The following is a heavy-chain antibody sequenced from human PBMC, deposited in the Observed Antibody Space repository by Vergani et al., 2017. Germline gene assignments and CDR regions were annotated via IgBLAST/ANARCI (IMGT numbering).Heavy chain of an antibody. CDR2: IYYSGST. CDR1: GGSISSYY. Sequence: QVQLQESGPGLVKPSETLSLTCTVSGGSISSYYWSWIRQPPGKGLEWIGYIYYSGSTNYNPSLKSRVTISVDTSKNQFSLKLSSVTAAYTAVYYCARVGRTYPTGYDGWPVGIRYYYGMDVWGQGTTVTVS. D-gene: IGHD5-12*01. CDR3: ARVGRTYPTGYDGWPVGIRYYYGMDV. J-gene: IGHJ6*02. V-gene: IGHV4-59*01.